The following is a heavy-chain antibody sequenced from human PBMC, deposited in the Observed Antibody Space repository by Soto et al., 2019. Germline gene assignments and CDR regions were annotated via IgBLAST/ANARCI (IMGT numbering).Heavy chain of an antibody. J-gene: IGHJ4*02. CDR3: ARRNLFDY. D-gene: IGHD1-1*01. V-gene: IGHV3-7*01. CDR1: GFTFSDYW. Sequence: EVQLVESGGGLVQPGGSLRLSCAASGFTFSDYWMSWVRQAPGKGLECVASIKYDGSAKYYVDSVKGRFTISRENAKNSFYLQMNSLRVEDTAVYYCARRNLFDYWGQGNLVTVSS. CDR2: IKYDGSAK.